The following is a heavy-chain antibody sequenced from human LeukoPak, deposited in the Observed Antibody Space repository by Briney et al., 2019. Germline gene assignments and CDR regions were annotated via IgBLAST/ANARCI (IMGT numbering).Heavy chain of an antibody. CDR2: ISSSGSTI. D-gene: IGHD6-19*01. J-gene: IGHJ4*02. CDR1: GFTFSSHE. CDR3: AAFIAVAGTYYFDY. V-gene: IGHV3-48*03. Sequence: PGGSLRLSCAASGFTFSSHEMNWVRQAPGKGLEWVSYISSSGSTIYYADSVKGRFTISRDNAKNSLYLQMNSLRAEDTAVYYCAAFIAVAGTYYFDYWGQGTLVTVPS.